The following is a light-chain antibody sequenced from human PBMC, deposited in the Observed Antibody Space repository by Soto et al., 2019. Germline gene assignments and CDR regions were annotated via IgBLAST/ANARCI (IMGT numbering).Light chain of an antibody. V-gene: IGKV3-15*01. Sequence: EIVMTQSPGTLSVSPGEGATLSCRASQTVSNNLAWYQQKPGQAPRLLIYGAYTRATGIQARFSGSGSGTGFTFTISSLQPEDFATYYCKQYESLPLTFGQGTRLEI. CDR2: GAY. CDR3: KQYESLPLT. J-gene: IGKJ5*01. CDR1: QTVSNN.